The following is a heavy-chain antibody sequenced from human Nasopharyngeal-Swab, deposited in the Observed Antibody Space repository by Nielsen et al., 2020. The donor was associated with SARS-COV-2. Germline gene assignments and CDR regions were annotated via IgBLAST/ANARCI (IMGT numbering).Heavy chain of an antibody. J-gene: IGHJ4*02. V-gene: IGHV3-30*03. CDR2: ISYDGSNK. Sequence: GGSLRLSCAASGFTFSSYGMHWVRQAPGKGLEWVAVISYDGSNKYYADSVKGRFTISRDNSKNTLYLQMNSLKAEDTAVYYCSRNWTIFEGDRNYWGQGTLVTVSS. D-gene: IGHD3-3*01. CDR1: GFTFSSYG. CDR3: SRNWTIFEGDRNY.